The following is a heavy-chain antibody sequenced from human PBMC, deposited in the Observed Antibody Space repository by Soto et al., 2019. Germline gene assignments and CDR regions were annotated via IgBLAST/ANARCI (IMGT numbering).Heavy chain of an antibody. CDR3: ARQWGGHAYNYFYGMDV. Sequence: SETLSLTCAVSGYSISSGYYWGWIRQPPGKGLEWIGSIYHSGSTYYNPSLKSRVTISVDTSKNQFSLKLSSVTAADTAVYYCARQWGGHAYNYFYGMDVWGQGSTVTVSS. J-gene: IGHJ6*02. V-gene: IGHV4-38-2*01. CDR2: IYHSGST. CDR1: GYSISSGYY. D-gene: IGHD5-12*01.